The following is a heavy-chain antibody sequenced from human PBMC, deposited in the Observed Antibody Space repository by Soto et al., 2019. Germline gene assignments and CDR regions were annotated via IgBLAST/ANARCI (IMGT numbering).Heavy chain of an antibody. CDR3: ARVGGTGGYTYGLDY. CDR2: IIPVFGTG. J-gene: IGHJ4*02. CDR1: GGTFSSYP. Sequence: QVQLVQSGAEVKKPGSSVKVSCKASGGTFSSYPISWVRQAPGQGLEWMGGIIPVFGTGIYAQKFQGRVTITADKSTNTAYMELSSLRSEDTAVYFCARVGGTGGYTYGLDYWGQGTLVTVSS. V-gene: IGHV1-69*06. D-gene: IGHD5-18*01.